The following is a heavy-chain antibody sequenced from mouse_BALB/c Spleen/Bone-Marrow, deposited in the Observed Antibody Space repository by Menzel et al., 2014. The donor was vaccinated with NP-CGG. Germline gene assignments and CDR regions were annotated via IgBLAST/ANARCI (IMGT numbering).Heavy chain of an antibody. CDR3: TRRPLQANSYFDC. CDR2: ISSGGSST. CDR1: GFTFSSYG. J-gene: IGHJ2*01. V-gene: IGHV5-6*02. Sequence: EVKVVESGGDLVKPGGSLKLSCVASGFTFSSYGMSWVRQTPDKRLEWVATISSGGSSTYYPASVKGRFTISRDNAESTLYLQMSSLNSEDTAMYYCTRRPLQANSYFDCWGQGTTLTVSS. D-gene: IGHD3-2*02.